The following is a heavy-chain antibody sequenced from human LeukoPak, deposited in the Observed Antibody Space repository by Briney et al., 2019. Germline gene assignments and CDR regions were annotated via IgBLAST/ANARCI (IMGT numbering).Heavy chain of an antibody. J-gene: IGHJ4*02. V-gene: IGHV3-74*01. Sequence: GGSLRLSCGASGFTFSTTWMHWVRQAPGKGLVCVSRINSDGTSTVYADSVKGRFTISRDNAKNSLYLQMNSLRAEDTALYYCARDWFTRLGELSPDRAFDYWGQGTLVTVSS. CDR3: ARDWFTRLGELSPDRAFDY. D-gene: IGHD3-16*02. CDR2: INSDGTST. CDR1: GFTFSTTW.